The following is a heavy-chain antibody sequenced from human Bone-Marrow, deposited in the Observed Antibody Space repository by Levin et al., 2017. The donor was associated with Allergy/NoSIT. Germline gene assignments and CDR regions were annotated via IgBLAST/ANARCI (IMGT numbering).Heavy chain of an antibody. CDR2: IYWDDDK. CDR3: AHRRADTSVGY. J-gene: IGHJ4*02. Sequence: SGPTLVKPTQTLTLTCTFSGFSLTTSGLGVDWIRQPPGKALEWLALIYWDDDKRYSPSLKSRLSITKDTSKNQVVLTLANMAPLDTATYYCAHRRADTSVGYWGPGTLVTVSS. CDR1: GFSLTTSGLG. V-gene: IGHV2-5*02. D-gene: IGHD4-23*01.